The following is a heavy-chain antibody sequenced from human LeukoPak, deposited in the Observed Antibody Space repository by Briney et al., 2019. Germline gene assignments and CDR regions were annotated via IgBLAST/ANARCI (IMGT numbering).Heavy chain of an antibody. J-gene: IGHJ6*02. CDR1: GFTFSSYG. CDR2: IWYDGSNK. Sequence: GGSLRLSCAASGFTFSSYGMHWVRQAPGKGLEWVAVIWYDGSNKYYADSVKGRFTISRDNSKNTLYLQMNSLRAEDTAVCYCARGVTMVRGVTYYYYYGMDVWGQGTTVTVSS. D-gene: IGHD3-10*01. CDR3: ARGVTMVRGVTYYYYYGMDV. V-gene: IGHV3-33*01.